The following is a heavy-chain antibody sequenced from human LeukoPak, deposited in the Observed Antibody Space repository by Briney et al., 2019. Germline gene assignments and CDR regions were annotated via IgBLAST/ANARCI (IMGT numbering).Heavy chain of an antibody. CDR3: AKDHSGYSVDNWFDP. CDR2: IRYDGSNK. CDR1: GFTFSSYG. D-gene: IGHD5-12*01. Sequence: GRSLRLSCAASGFTFSSYGMHWVRQAPGKGLEWVAFIRYDGSNKYYADSVKGRFTISRDNSKNTLYLQMNSLRAEDTAVYYCAKDHSGYSVDNWFDPWGQGTLVTVSS. V-gene: IGHV3-30*02. J-gene: IGHJ5*02.